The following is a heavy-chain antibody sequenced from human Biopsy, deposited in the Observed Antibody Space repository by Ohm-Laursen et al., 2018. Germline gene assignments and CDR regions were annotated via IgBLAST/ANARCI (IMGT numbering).Heavy chain of an antibody. CDR3: ARDPLNGHKHFDY. Sequence: SVKVSCKSSGDAFLGYYLHWVRQAPGQGLEWMGSIYPNSGDTDFAQKFQGRVSMTRDTSISTAYLALGSLRSADTAIYYCARDPLNGHKHFDYWGQGSLVTVSS. V-gene: IGHV1-2*02. CDR2: IYPNSGDT. J-gene: IGHJ4*02. D-gene: IGHD2-8*01. CDR1: GDAFLGYY.